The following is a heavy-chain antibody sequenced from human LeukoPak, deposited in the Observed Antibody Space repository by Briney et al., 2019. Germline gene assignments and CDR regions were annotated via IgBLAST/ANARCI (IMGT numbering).Heavy chain of an antibody. CDR3: TTDRRPWFGEFSIY. D-gene: IGHD3-10*01. V-gene: IGHV3-15*01. CDR1: GFTVSSNY. J-gene: IGHJ4*02. Sequence: GGSLRLSCAASGFTVSSNYMSWVRQAPGKGLEWVGRIKSKTDGGTTDYAAPVKGRFTISGDDSKNTLYLQTNSLKTEDTAVYYCTTDRRPWFGEFSIYWGQGTLVTVSS. CDR2: IKSKTDGGTT.